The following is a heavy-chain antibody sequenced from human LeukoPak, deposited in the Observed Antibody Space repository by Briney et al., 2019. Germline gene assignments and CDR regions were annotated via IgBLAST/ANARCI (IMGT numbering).Heavy chain of an antibody. CDR3: ARENYYGSGSYSLDY. J-gene: IGHJ4*02. V-gene: IGHV1-69*01. CDR1: GGTFSSYA. Sequence: SVKVSCKASGGTFSSYAISWVRQAPGQGLEWMGGIIPIFGIANYAQKFQGRVTITADESTSTAYMELSSLRSEDTAVYYCARENYYGSGSYSLDYWGQGTLVTVSS. CDR2: IIPIFGIA. D-gene: IGHD3-10*01.